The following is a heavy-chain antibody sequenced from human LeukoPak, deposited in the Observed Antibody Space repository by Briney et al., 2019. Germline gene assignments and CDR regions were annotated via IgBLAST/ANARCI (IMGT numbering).Heavy chain of an antibody. D-gene: IGHD3-22*01. CDR2: IYTSGST. Sequence: PSETLSLTCTVFGGSISSGSYYWSWIRQPAGKGLEWIGRIYTSGSTNYNPSLKSRVTISVDTSKNQFSLKLSSVTAADTALYYCARSSGYYFEYFHHWGQGTLVTVSS. V-gene: IGHV4-61*02. CDR3: ARSSGYYFEYFHH. J-gene: IGHJ1*01. CDR1: GGSISSGSYY.